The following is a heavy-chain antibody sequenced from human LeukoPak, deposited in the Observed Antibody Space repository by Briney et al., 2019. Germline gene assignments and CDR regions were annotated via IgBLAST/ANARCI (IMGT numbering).Heavy chain of an antibody. D-gene: IGHD3-16*02. Sequence: GASVKVSCKASGFTFTSSAMQWVRQARGQRLEWIGWIVVGSGNTNYAQKFQERVTITRDMSTSTAYMELSSLRSEDTAVYYCAADSRVYDYVWGSYRYWGQDYYYMDVWGKGTTVTISS. CDR1: GFTFTSSA. CDR2: IVVGSGNT. V-gene: IGHV1-58*02. CDR3: AADSRVYDYVWGSYRYWGQDYYYMDV. J-gene: IGHJ6*03.